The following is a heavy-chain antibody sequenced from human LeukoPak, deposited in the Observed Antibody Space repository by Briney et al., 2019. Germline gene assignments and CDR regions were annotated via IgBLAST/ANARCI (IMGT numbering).Heavy chain of an antibody. CDR3: ARKDGYSSSWYTTYFDY. V-gene: IGHV4-39*01. CDR1: GGSISSSSYY. J-gene: IGHJ4*02. D-gene: IGHD6-13*01. CDR2: IYYSGST. Sequence: SETLSLTCTVSGGSISSSSYYWGWIRQPPGKGLEWIGSIYYSGSTYYNPSLKSRVTISVDTSKNQFSLKLSSVTAADTAVYYCARKDGYSSSWYTTYFDYWGQGILVIVSS.